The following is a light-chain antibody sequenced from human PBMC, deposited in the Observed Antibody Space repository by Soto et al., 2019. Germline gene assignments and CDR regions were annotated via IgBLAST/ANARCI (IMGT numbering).Light chain of an antibody. CDR3: QQYNTYRT. V-gene: IGKV1-5*03. CDR2: KAS. Sequence: DIQMTQSPSTLSASVGDRVTITCRASQSISSWLAWYQQKPGKAPKVLIYKASTLESGVPSRFSGSGSGTEFTLTITRLQPDYFATYYCQQYNTYRTFGQGTKVEIK. CDR1: QSISSW. J-gene: IGKJ1*01.